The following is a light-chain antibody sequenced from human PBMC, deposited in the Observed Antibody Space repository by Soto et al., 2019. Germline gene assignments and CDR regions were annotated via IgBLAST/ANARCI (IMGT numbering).Light chain of an antibody. J-gene: IGKJ2*01. CDR1: QTISTY. CDR2: DAS. V-gene: IGKV1-39*01. CDR3: QQSDSSPLT. Sequence: DIQMTQSPSSLSASVGDRVTITCRASQTISTYLNWYQQKPWKAPRLLIYDASNLLSGVPSRFGGSGSGSDFTLTSASLQPVYFSHYYCQQSDSSPLTFGQGTKVEI.